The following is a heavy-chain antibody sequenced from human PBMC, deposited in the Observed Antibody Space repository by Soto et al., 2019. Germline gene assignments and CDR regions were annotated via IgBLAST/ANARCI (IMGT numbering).Heavy chain of an antibody. CDR3: ARDRVDIVVVSDAFDI. V-gene: IGHV1-18*01. D-gene: IGHD2-15*01. J-gene: IGHJ3*02. CDR1: GYTFTSYG. CDR2: ISAYNGNT. Sequence: ASVKVSCKASGYTFTSYGISWVRQAPGQGLEWMGWISAYNGNTNYAQKLQGRVTVTTDTSTSTAYMELRSLRSDDTAVHYCARDRVDIVVVSDAFDIWGQGTMVTVSS.